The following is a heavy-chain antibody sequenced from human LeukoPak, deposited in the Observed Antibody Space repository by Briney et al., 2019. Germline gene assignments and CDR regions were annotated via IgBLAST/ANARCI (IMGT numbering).Heavy chain of an antibody. CDR2: ISGDGSMT. J-gene: IGHJ4*02. CDR3: ARYSSSSGGASHYFDY. D-gene: IGHD6-6*01. Sequence: PGGSLRLSCAVSGFSLRSYWMLWVRQAPGKGLVWVSRISGDGSMTNYADSVKGRFTISRDNAKNTVYLQMNSLRAEDTAVYYCARYSSSSGGASHYFDYWGQGTLVTVSS. CDR1: GFSLRSYW. V-gene: IGHV3-74*01.